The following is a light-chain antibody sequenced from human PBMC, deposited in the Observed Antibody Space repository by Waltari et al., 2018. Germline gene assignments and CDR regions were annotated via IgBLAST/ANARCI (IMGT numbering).Light chain of an antibody. V-gene: IGLV1-47*01. Sequence: QSVLTQPPSVSGTPGQRISISCSGGNSHIGSNHVFWYQQLPGAAPKLLIYRTHERPSGVPDRFSGSKSGTSASLAISGLQSGDEGDYYCAAWDDNLSGPWVFGGGTKLTVL. CDR1: NSHIGSNH. CDR2: RTH. J-gene: IGLJ3*02. CDR3: AAWDDNLSGPWV.